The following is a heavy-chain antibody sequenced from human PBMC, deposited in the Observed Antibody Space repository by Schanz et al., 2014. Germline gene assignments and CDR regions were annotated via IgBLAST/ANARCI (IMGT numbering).Heavy chain of an antibody. CDR3: AKDPSHGDYDYYFDY. V-gene: IGHV3-23*01. D-gene: IGHD3-22*01. CDR1: GFTFTTHS. Sequence: EVQLLDSGGGLVQPGGSLRLSCAASGFTFTTHSMTWVRQAPGKGLEWVSGISGSGGSTYYADSVKGRFTISRDNSKNTLYLQMNSLRAEDTAVYFCAKDPSHGDYDYYFDYWGQGTLVTVSS. CDR2: ISGSGGST. J-gene: IGHJ4*02.